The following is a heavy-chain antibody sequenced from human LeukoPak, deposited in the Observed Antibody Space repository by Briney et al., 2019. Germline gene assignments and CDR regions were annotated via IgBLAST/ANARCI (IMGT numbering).Heavy chain of an antibody. CDR2: IYTSGST. V-gene: IGHV4-61*02. CDR1: GGSISSGSYY. Sequence: PSQTLSLTCTVSGGSISSGSYYWSWIRQPAGKGLEWIGRIYTSGSTNYNPSLKSRVTISVDTSKNQFSLKLMSVTAADTAVYYCASLRVGSSFGYQYYMDVWGKGTTVTVSS. CDR3: ASLRVGSSFGYQYYMDV. D-gene: IGHD6-13*01. J-gene: IGHJ6*03.